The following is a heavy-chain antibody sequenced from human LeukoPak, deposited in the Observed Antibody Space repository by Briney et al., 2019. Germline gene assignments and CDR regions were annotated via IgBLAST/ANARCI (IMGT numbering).Heavy chain of an antibody. D-gene: IGHD5-24*01. CDR2: ISGSGGST. CDR3: AKRNGVHVEMAIIDN. V-gene: IGHV3-23*01. J-gene: IGHJ4*02. CDR1: GFTFSSYA. Sequence: PGGSLRLSCAASGFTFSSYAMSWVRQAPGKGLEWVSAISGSGGSTYYADSVKGRFTISRDNSKNTLYLQMNSLRAEDTAVYYCAKRNGVHVEMAIIDNWGQGTLVTVSS.